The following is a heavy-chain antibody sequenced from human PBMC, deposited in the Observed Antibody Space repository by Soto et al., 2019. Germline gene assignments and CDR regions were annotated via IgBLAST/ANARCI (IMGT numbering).Heavy chain of an antibody. J-gene: IGHJ3*02. Sequence: EVQLVESGGGLVQPGGSLRLSCAASGFTVSSNYMSWVRQAPGKGLEWVSVIYSGGSTYYADSVKGRFTISRDNSKNTLYLQMNSLRAEDTAVYYCARAVTCSGGSCYSVDFGAFDIWGQGTMVTVSS. CDR3: ARAVTCSGGSCYSVDFGAFDI. CDR1: GFTVSSNY. D-gene: IGHD2-15*01. CDR2: IYSGGST. V-gene: IGHV3-66*01.